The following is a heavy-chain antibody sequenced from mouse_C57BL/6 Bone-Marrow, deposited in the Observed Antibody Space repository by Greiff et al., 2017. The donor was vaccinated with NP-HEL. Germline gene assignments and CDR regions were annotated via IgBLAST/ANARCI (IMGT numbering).Heavy chain of an antibody. V-gene: IGHV1-69*01. J-gene: IGHJ1*03. CDR1: GYTFTSYW. Sequence: VQLQQPGAELVLPGASVKLSCKASGYTFTSYWMHWVKQRPGQGLEWIGEIDPSDSYTNYNQKFKGKSTFTVDKSSSTAYMQLSSLTSEDSAVYYCARDTTVVEWYFDVWCTGTTVTVSS. CDR3: ARDTTVVEWYFDV. D-gene: IGHD1-1*01. CDR2: IDPSDSYT.